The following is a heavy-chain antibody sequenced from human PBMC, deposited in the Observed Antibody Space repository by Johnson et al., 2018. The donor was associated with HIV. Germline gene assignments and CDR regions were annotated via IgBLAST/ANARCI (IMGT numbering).Heavy chain of an antibody. CDR2: INWNGGRT. D-gene: IGHD3-22*01. J-gene: IGHJ3*02. CDR1: EFTFSKYD. Sequence: VQLVESGGGVVQPGRSLRLSSTDSEFTFSKYDMPWVRHAPGKGLEWVSGINWNGGRTGYADSVKGRFTISRDNAKNSLCLQMNSLRAEDTALYYCAKDLGDPMIEVHAFDIWGQGTMVTVSS. V-gene: IGHV3-20*03. CDR3: AKDLGDPMIEVHAFDI.